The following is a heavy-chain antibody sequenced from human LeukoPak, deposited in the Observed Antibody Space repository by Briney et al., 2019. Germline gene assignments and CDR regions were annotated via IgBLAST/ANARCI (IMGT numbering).Heavy chain of an antibody. Sequence: GGSLRLSCAASGFTFSSYSMNWVRQAPGKGLEWVSSISSSSYIYYADSVKGRFTISRDNSKNTLYLQMNSLRAEDTAVYYCASGTFYYDSSGYPKDVWGQGTTVTVSS. CDR2: ISSSSYI. J-gene: IGHJ6*02. D-gene: IGHD3-22*01. CDR3: ASGTFYYDSSGYPKDV. V-gene: IGHV3-21*01. CDR1: GFTFSSYS.